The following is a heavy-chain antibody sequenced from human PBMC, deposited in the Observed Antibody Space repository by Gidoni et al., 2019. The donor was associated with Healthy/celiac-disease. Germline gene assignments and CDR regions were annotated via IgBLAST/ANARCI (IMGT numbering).Heavy chain of an antibody. D-gene: IGHD4-17*01. CDR3: ASKTTPWGVDFDY. J-gene: IGHJ4*02. CDR1: GFTFSSYS. Sequence: EVQLVESGGGLVKPGGSLRLPWAASGFTFSSYSMNWVRQAPGKGLEWVSSISSSSSYIYYADSVKGRFTISRDNAKNSLYLQMNSLRAEDTAVYYCASKTTPWGVDFDYWGQGTLVTVSS. V-gene: IGHV3-21*01. CDR2: ISSSSSYI.